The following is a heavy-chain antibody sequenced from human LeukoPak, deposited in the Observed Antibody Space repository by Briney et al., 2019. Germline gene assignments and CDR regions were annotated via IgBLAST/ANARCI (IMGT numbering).Heavy chain of an antibody. CDR1: GFTFSSYT. CDR2: ISGSGGST. D-gene: IGHD3-16*02. CDR3: AKPHRYTSDLDY. V-gene: IGHV3-23*01. J-gene: IGHJ4*02. Sequence: GGSLRLSCAASGFTFSSYTMSWVRQAPGKGLEWVSGISGSGGSTYYADSVKGRFTISRDNSKSTLYMQMNSLRAEDTAVYYCAKPHRYTSDLDYWGQGTLVIVSS.